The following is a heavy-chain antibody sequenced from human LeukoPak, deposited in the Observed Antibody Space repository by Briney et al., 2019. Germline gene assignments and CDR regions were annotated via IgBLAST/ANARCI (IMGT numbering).Heavy chain of an antibody. J-gene: IGHJ6*03. CDR2: MNPNSGNT. CDR1: GYTFTSYD. D-gene: IGHD6-13*01. V-gene: IGHV1-8*03. Sequence: ASVKVSCKASGYTFTSYDINWVRQATGQGLEWMGWMNPNSGNTGYAQKFQGRVTITRNTSISTAYMELSSLRPEDTAVYYCARDGSPRHYYYYMDVWGKGTTVTVSS. CDR3: ARDGSPRHYYYYMDV.